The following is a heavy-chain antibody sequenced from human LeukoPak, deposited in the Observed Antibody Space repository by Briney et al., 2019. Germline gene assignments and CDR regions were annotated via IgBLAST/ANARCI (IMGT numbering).Heavy chain of an antibody. D-gene: IGHD2-2*01. CDR1: GGSISSYY. V-gene: IGHV4-59*01. J-gene: IGHJ4*02. Sequence: SETLSLTCTVSGGSISSYYWSWIRQPPGEGLEWIGYIYYSGSTNYNPSLKSRVTISVDTSKNQFSLKLSSVTAADTAVYYCASSRGGCSSTSCYDYWGQGTLVTVSS. CDR3: ASSRGGCSSTSCYDY. CDR2: IYYSGST.